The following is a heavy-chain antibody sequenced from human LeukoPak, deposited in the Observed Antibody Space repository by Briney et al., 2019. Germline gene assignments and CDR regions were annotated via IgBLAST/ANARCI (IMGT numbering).Heavy chain of an antibody. V-gene: IGHV4-39*07. CDR3: AGDLYYYDSSVDQNRDGWFDP. CDR1: GGSISSSSYY. D-gene: IGHD3-22*01. CDR2: IYYSGST. J-gene: IGHJ5*02. Sequence: SETLSLTCTVSGGSISSSSYYWGWIRQPPGKGLEWIGSIYYSGSTYYNPSLKSRVTISVDTSKNQFSLKLSSVTAADTAVYYCAGDLYYYDSSVDQNRDGWFDPWGQGTLVTVSS.